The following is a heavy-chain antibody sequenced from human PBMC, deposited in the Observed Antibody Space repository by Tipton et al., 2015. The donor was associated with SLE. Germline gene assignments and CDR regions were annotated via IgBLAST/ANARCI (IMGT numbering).Heavy chain of an antibody. J-gene: IGHJ4*02. V-gene: IGHV4-34*01. D-gene: IGHD3-3*01. CDR3: ARELRAGFFGF. CDR1: GGSFSGYY. CDR2: INHSGST. Sequence: TLSLTCAVYGGSFSGYYWSWIRQPPGKGLEWIGEINHSGSTNYNPSLKSRVTISVDTSKNQFSLKLSSVTAADTAVYYCARELRAGFFGFWGPGTPVPGPS.